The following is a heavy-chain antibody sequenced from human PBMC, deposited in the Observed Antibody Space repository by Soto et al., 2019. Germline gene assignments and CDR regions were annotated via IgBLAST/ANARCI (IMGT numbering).Heavy chain of an antibody. CDR2: ISSSSSTV. CDR3: ARGGS. V-gene: IGHV3-48*01. Sequence: GGSLRLSCAASGFTFSTYSMNWVRQAPGKGPEWVSYISSSSSTVIYAESVKDRFTISRDNAKNSLYLQMNDLRAEDTALYYCARGGSWGLGTLVTVSS. J-gene: IGHJ5*02. D-gene: IGHD3-16*01. CDR1: GFTFSTYS.